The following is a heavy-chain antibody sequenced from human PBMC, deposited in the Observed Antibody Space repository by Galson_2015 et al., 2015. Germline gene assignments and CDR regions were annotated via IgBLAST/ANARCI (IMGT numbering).Heavy chain of an antibody. V-gene: IGHV1-69*13. CDR3: ARGQYCSGGSCYLDWYFDL. J-gene: IGHJ2*01. Sequence: SVKVSCKASGGTFSSYAISWVRQAPGQGLEWMGGIIPIFGTANYAQKFQGRVTITADESTSTAYMELSSLRSEDTAVYYCARGQYCSGGSCYLDWYFDLWGRGTLVTVSS. CDR1: GGTFSSYA. CDR2: IIPIFGTA. D-gene: IGHD2-15*01.